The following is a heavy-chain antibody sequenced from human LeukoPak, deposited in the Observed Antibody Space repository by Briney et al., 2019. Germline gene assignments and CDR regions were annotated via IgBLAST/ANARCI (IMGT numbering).Heavy chain of an antibody. CDR2: FNAGNGNT. CDR1: GYTFTSYA. V-gene: IGHV1-3*01. D-gene: IGHD5-12*01. J-gene: IGHJ4*02. CDR3: ARDQGWLRSYFDY. Sequence: ASVKVSCKASGYTFTSYAMHWVRQAPGQRLEWMGWFNAGNGNTKYSQKFQGRVTITRDTSASTAYMELSSLRSEDTAVYYCARDQGWLRSYFDYWGQGTLVTVSS.